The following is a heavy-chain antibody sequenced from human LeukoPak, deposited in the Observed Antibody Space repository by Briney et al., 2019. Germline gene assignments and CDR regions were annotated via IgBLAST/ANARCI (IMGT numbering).Heavy chain of an antibody. CDR1: GYIFTSYY. CDR3: AREGVIGDGYNFFDY. CDR2: INPHSGGT. J-gene: IGHJ4*02. V-gene: IGHV1-2*02. Sequence: ASVKVSCKAFGYIFTSYYMHWVRQAPGQGLEWMGWINPHSGGTNSEQNFQGRVTMSRDTSISTVYMELSRLRSDDTALYYCAREGVIGDGYNFFDYWGQGTLVTVSS. D-gene: IGHD5-24*01.